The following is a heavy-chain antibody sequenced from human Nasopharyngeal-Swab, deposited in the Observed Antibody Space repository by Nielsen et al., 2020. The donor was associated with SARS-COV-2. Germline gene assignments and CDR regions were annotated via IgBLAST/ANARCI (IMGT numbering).Heavy chain of an antibody. D-gene: IGHD1-26*01. V-gene: IGHV3-30-3*01. CDR1: GFTFNNYA. J-gene: IGHJ3*02. Sequence: GESLKISCAASGFTFNNYAIHWVRQAPGKGLEWVAGLSYDGSTKYYADSVKGRFTISGDNSKNTLYVQMNSLTIEDTAVYYCAREGGWLAGPTTGGAFDIWGQGTMVTVSS. CDR2: LSYDGSTK. CDR3: AREGGWLAGPTTGGAFDI.